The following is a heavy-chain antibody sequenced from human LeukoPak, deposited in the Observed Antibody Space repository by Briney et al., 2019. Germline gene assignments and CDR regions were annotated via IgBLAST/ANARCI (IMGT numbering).Heavy chain of an antibody. J-gene: IGHJ4*02. CDR3: AGSRVAAAAPDY. V-gene: IGHV4-39*01. D-gene: IGHD6-13*01. CDR2: ICYSGST. Sequence: SETLSLTCTVSGGSISSSSYYWGWIRQPPGKGLEWIGSICYSGSTYYNPSLKSRVTISVDTSKNQFSLKLSSVTAADTAVYYCAGSRVAAAAPDYWGQGTLVTVSS. CDR1: GGSISSSSYY.